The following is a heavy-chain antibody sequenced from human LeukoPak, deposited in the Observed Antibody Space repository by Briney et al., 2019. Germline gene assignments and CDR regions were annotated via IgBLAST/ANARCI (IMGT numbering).Heavy chain of an antibody. D-gene: IGHD3-22*01. CDR3: ARDRVNYYDSSGPLDY. Sequence: GGSLRLSCAASGFTFSSYAMSWVRQAPGKGLEWVANIKQDGSEKYYVDSVKGRFTISRDNAKNSLYLQMNSLRAEDTAVYYCARDRVNYYDSSGPLDYWGQGTLVTVSS. CDR2: IKQDGSEK. CDR1: GFTFSSYA. J-gene: IGHJ4*02. V-gene: IGHV3-7*03.